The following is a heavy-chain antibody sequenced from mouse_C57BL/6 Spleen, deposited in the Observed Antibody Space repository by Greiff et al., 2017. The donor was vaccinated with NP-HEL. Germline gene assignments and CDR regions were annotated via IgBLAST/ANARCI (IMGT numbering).Heavy chain of an antibody. CDR3: TRRGYGSRRWYFDV. Sequence: QVQLQQSGAELMKPGASVKLSCKATGYTFTGYWIEWVKQRPGHGLEWIGEILPGSGSTNYIEKFKGKATFTADTSSNTAYMQLSSLTTEDSAIYYCTRRGYGSRRWYFDVWGTGTTVTVSS. CDR2: ILPGSGST. D-gene: IGHD1-1*01. V-gene: IGHV1-9*01. CDR1: GYTFTGYW. J-gene: IGHJ1*03.